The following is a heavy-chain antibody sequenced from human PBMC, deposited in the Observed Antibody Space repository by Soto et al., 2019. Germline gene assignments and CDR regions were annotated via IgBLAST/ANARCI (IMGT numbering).Heavy chain of an antibody. Sequence: ASVKVSCKASGGTFSSYAISWVRQAPGQGLEWMGGIIPIFGTANYAQKFQGRVTITADESTSTAYMELSSLRSEDTAVYYCARDYYGSGSCVYYYGMDVWGQGTTVTVSS. D-gene: IGHD3-10*01. CDR1: GGTFSSYA. CDR2: IIPIFGTA. V-gene: IGHV1-69*13. J-gene: IGHJ6*02. CDR3: ARDYYGSGSCVYYYGMDV.